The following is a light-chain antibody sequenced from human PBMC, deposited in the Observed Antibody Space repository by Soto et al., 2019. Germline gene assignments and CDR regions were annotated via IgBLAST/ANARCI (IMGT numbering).Light chain of an antibody. V-gene: IGKV3-15*01. J-gene: IGKJ4*01. CDR2: GAS. Sequence: EIVMTQSPATLSVSPGERATLSCRASQSVSSNLAWYQQKPGQAPRLLIYGASTRATGIPARFSGSGSGTEFTLTLSSLQSEDFAFYSCQQYNNWPPLTFGGGTKVEIK. CDR3: QQYNNWPPLT. CDR1: QSVSSN.